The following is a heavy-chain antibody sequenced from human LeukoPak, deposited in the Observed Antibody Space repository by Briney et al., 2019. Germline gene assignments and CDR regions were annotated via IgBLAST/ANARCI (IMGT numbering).Heavy chain of an antibody. D-gene: IGHD3-10*01. V-gene: IGHV3-20*04. J-gene: IGHJ4*02. Sequence: GGSLRLSCAASGFTFSSYWMSWVRQAPGKGLEWVSGINWNGGSTGYADSVKGRFTISRDNAKNSLYLQMNSLRAEDTALYYCARVPGILWFGELADYFDYWGQGTLVTVSS. CDR2: INWNGGST. CDR3: ARVPGILWFGELADYFDY. CDR1: GFTFSSYW.